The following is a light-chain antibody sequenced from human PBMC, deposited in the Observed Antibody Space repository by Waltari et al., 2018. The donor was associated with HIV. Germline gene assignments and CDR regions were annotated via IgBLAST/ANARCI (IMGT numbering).Light chain of an antibody. J-gene: IGKJ4*01. CDR2: DAS. Sequence: EIVFTQSPATLSLSPGERATLSRRASQSVSTYLAWYQQKPGQAPRLLIYDASNRATGIPARFSGSGSGTDFTLTISSLEPEDFAIYYCQQRSNWPPVTFGGGTKVEIK. V-gene: IGKV3-11*01. CDR3: QQRSNWPPVT. CDR1: QSVSTY.